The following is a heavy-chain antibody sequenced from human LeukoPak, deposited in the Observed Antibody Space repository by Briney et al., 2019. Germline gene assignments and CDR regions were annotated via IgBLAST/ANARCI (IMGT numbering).Heavy chain of an antibody. J-gene: IGHJ4*02. CDR1: GFTFSSYA. Sequence: GGSLRLSCAASGFTFSSYAMSWVRQAPGKGLERVSTISSSGGSTYYADSVKGRFTISRDNPNNTLFLQMNSLRAEDTAVFYCAKDRGGGYSSSSTGFDYWGQGTLVTVSS. CDR3: AKDRGGGYSSSSTGFDY. V-gene: IGHV3-23*01. CDR2: ISSSGGST. D-gene: IGHD6-6*01.